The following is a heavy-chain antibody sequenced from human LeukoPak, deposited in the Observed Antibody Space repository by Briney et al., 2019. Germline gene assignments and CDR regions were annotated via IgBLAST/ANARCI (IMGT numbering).Heavy chain of an antibody. D-gene: IGHD2-21*01. J-gene: IGHJ4*02. CDR1: GLTFSSYA. V-gene: IGHV3-23*01. CDR2: ISGSGGST. Sequence: GGSLRLSCAASGLTFSSYAMSWVRQAPGKGLEWVSAISGSGGSTYYADSVKGRFTISRDNSKNTLYLQMNSLRADDTAVYYCVKDCGLGGDRDSWGQGTLVTVSS. CDR3: VKDCGLGGDRDS.